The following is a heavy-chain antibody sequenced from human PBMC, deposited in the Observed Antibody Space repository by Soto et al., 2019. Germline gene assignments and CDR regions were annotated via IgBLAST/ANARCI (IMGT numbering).Heavy chain of an antibody. D-gene: IGHD2-21*02. Sequence: ASVKVSCKASGYTLTIYAMHWVRQAPGQRPEWMGWINADNGNTKYSQKFQGRVTITRDTSASTAYMELSSLRSEDTAVYYCARGGDVVLVTAPLDHWGQGTLVTVSS. J-gene: IGHJ5*02. V-gene: IGHV1-3*01. CDR3: ARGGDVVLVTAPLDH. CDR1: GYTLTIYA. CDR2: INADNGNT.